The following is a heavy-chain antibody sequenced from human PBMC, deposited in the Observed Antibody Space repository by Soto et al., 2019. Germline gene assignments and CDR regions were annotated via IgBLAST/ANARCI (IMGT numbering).Heavy chain of an antibody. CDR1: GFTVSSNY. CDR3: ARERKGGHFDY. CDR2: IYSGGST. D-gene: IGHD3-16*01. J-gene: IGHJ4*02. Sequence: LRLSCAVSGFTVSSNYMSWVRQAPGKGLEWVSVIYSGGSTYYADSVKGRFTISRDNSKNTLYLQMNSLRAEDTAVYYCARERKGGHFDYWGQGTLVTVSS. V-gene: IGHV3-53*01.